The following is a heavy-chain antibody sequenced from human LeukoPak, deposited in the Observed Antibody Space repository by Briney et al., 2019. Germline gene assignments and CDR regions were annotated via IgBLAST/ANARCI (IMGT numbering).Heavy chain of an antibody. Sequence: SGGSLRLSCAASGFTFSRYWMSWVRQAPGKGLERVANIKQDGSEKYYVDSVKGRFTISRDNSKNTLNLQMNSLRAEDTAVYYCAKDPTHYRVWDYYETIGLSYWGQGTLVTVSS. D-gene: IGHD3-22*01. J-gene: IGHJ4*02. CDR3: AKDPTHYRVWDYYETIGLSY. CDR1: GFTFSRYW. CDR2: IKQDGSEK. V-gene: IGHV3-7*01.